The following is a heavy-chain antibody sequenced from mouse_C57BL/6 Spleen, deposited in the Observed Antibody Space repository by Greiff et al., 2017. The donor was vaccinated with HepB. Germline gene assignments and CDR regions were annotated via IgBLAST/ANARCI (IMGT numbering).Heavy chain of an antibody. J-gene: IGHJ4*01. D-gene: IGHD2-1*01. CDR2: ISDGGSYT. V-gene: IGHV5-4*01. CDR3: ARDQGNYGAMDY. CDR1: GFTFSSYA. Sequence: EVKVVESGGGLVKPGGSLKLSCAASGFTFSSYAMSWVRQTPEKRLEWVATISDGGSYTYYPDNVKGRFTISRDNAKNNLYLQMSHLKSEDTAMYYCARDQGNYGAMDYWGQGTSVTVSS.